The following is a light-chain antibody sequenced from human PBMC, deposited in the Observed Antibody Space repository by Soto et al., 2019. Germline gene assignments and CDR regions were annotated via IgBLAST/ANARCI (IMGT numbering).Light chain of an antibody. CDR2: GAS. Sequence: EVVMTQSPATLSASPGERVILSCRASQNIGSNLAWYQQRPGQAPRLLMYGASTRATETPARFSGSGSATDFTLTISSLQSEDFAVYYCQQYDNSPYTFGQGTKLEIK. CDR3: QQYDNSPYT. J-gene: IGKJ2*01. V-gene: IGKV3D-15*02. CDR1: QNIGSN.